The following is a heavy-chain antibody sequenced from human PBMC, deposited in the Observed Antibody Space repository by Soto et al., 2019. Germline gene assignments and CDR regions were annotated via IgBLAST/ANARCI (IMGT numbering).Heavy chain of an antibody. D-gene: IGHD1-26*01. CDR1: GYTFSSYY. V-gene: IGHV1-46*01. CDR2: INPSGDST. CDR3: ARDWEFGY. J-gene: IGHJ4*02. Sequence: ASVKGSCKASGYTFSSYYMHWVRQAPGQGLEWMGVINPSGDSTSYAQKFQGRVTMTRDTSTSTLFMELSSLRSEDTAVYFCARDWEFGYWGQGTQVTVSS.